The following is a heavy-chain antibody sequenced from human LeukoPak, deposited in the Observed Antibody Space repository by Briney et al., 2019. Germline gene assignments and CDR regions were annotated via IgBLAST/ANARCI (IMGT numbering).Heavy chain of an antibody. V-gene: IGHV1-18*01. CDR3: ARDMHDAFDI. J-gene: IGHJ3*02. CDR1: VCTLTRYG. Sequence: ASVTVSRMHSVCTLTRYGISGVRQAPGQGREWMGWVSAYNGNTNYAQKLQSRVTMTTDTSTSTAYVELRSLRSDDTAVFFCARDMHDAFDIWGQGTMVTVSS. D-gene: IGHD2-2*01. CDR2: VSAYNGNT.